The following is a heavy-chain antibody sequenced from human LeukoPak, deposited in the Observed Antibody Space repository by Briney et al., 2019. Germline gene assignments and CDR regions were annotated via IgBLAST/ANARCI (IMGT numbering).Heavy chain of an antibody. D-gene: IGHD1-26*01. CDR1: GFTFSSYG. CDR2: IWYDGSNK. Sequence: GGSLRLSCAASGFTFSSYGIHWVRQAPGKGLEWVALIWYDGSNKYYADSVKGRFTISRDNSNNTLYLQMNSLRVEDTAVYHCGRGSGAYYDYWGQGTLVTVTS. V-gene: IGHV3-33*01. CDR3: GRGSGAYYDY. J-gene: IGHJ4*02.